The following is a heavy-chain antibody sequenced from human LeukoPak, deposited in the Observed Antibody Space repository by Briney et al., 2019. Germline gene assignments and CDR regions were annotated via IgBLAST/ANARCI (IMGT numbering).Heavy chain of an antibody. CDR3: AKAPANYVDTAMGTFDY. D-gene: IGHD5-18*01. Sequence: GGSLRLSCAASGFTFNNYAMSWVRQTPGKGLEWVSVISGSGGNTYYEDSVKGRFTISRDNSKNTLYLQMNSLRAEDTAVYYCAKAPANYVDTAMGTFDYWGQGTLVTVSS. V-gene: IGHV3-23*01. CDR2: ISGSGGNT. J-gene: IGHJ4*02. CDR1: GFTFNNYA.